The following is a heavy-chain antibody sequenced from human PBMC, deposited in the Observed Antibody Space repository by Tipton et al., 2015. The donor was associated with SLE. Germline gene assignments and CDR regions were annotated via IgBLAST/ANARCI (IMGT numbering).Heavy chain of an antibody. CDR1: GSSISSDNYF. Sequence: TLSLTCTVSGSSISSDNYFWSWIRQHPDKGLEWIGYIHYTGSAYYNPSFRSRFTLSVDTSKNQFSLRLNSVTAADTAVYYCAREVKIISDSDAFDIWGQGTLVTVSS. CDR3: AREVKIISDSDAFDI. CDR2: IHYTGSA. D-gene: IGHD3-3*02. V-gene: IGHV4-31*03. J-gene: IGHJ3*02.